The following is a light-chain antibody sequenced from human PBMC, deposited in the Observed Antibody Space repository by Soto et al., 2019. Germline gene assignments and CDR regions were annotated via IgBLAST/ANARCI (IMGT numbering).Light chain of an antibody. CDR1: QSVSSSY. V-gene: IGKV3-20*01. Sequence: EIVLTQSPGTLSLSPGERATLSCRASQSVSSSYLAWYQLKPGQAPRLLIYGASSRATGIPDRFSASGSGTDFTLTISRLEPEDFAVYYCQQYGSSPRTFGQGTKVVIK. CDR3: QQYGSSPRT. CDR2: GAS. J-gene: IGKJ1*01.